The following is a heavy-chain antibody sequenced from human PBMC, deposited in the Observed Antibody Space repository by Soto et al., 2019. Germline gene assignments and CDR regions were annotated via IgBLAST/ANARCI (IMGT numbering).Heavy chain of an antibody. CDR1: GYTFTSYG. CDR2: ISAYNGNT. V-gene: IGHV1-18*04. Sequence: ASVKVSCKASGYTFTSYGISWVRQAPGQGLEWMGWISAYNGNTNYAQKLQGRVTMTTDTSTSTAYMELRSLRSDDTAVYYCARNTKTYYDFWSGYYEYGMDVWGQGTTVTVSS. CDR3: ARNTKTYYDFWSGYYEYGMDV. J-gene: IGHJ6*02. D-gene: IGHD3-3*01.